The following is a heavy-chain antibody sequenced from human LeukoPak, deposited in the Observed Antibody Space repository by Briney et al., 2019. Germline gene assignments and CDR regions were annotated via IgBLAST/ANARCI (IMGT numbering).Heavy chain of an antibody. J-gene: IGHJ2*01. D-gene: IGHD3-22*01. V-gene: IGHV4-59*01. CDR2: HHYSGST. Sequence: SETLSLTCTVSGGSISSYYWSWIRQPPGKGLEWIGYHHYSGSTNYNPSLRSRVTILVDTSKNQFSLKLTSVTAADTAVYYCATLHYYYDSSGYPHLDWYFDLWGRGTLVTVSS. CDR1: GGSISSYY. CDR3: ATLHYYYDSSGYPHLDWYFDL.